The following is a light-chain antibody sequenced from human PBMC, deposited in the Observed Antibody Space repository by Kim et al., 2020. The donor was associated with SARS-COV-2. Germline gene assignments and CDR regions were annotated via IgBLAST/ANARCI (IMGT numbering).Light chain of an antibody. Sequence: VTISCTGSSSNIGAGSDVHWYQQLPGTAPKLLIFDNSNRPSGVPDRFSGSKSGTSASLAITGLQAEDEADYYCQSYDSSLSGSRVFGTGTKVTVL. CDR3: QSYDSSLSGSRV. V-gene: IGLV1-40*01. CDR2: DNS. CDR1: SSNIGAGSD. J-gene: IGLJ1*01.